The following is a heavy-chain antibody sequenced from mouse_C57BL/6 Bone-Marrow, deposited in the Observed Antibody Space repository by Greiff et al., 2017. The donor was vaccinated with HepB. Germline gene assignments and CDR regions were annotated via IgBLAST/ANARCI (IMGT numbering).Heavy chain of an antibody. Sequence: EVQLQQSGAELVRPGASVKLSCTASGFNIKDDYMHWVKQRPEQGLEWIGWIDPENGDTEYASKFQGKATITADTSSNTAYLQLSSLTSEDTAVYYCKWLLRDWYFDVWGTGTTVTVSS. D-gene: IGHD2-3*01. CDR3: KWLLRDWYFDV. J-gene: IGHJ1*03. CDR2: IDPENGDT. CDR1: GFNIKDDY. V-gene: IGHV14-4*01.